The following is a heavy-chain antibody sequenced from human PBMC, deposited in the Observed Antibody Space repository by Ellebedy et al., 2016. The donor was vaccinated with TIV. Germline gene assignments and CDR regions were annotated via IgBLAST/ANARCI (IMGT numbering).Heavy chain of an antibody. Sequence: MPSETLSLTCTVSGGSISTYYWSWIRQPPGKGLGWIGEINHSGSTNYNPSLKSRVTISLDTSKNQFSLELGSVTAADTAVYYCARVVWQQPVSYAFDIWGQGTMVTVSS. CDR2: INHSGST. J-gene: IGHJ3*02. CDR3: ARVVWQQPVSYAFDI. CDR1: GGSISTYY. V-gene: IGHV4-34*01. D-gene: IGHD6-13*01.